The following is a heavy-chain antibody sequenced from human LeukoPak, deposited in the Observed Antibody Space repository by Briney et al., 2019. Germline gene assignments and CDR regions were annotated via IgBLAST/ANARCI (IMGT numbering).Heavy chain of an antibody. CDR2: INSDGSST. D-gene: IGHD6-13*01. CDR1: GFTFSSYW. Sequence: GSLRLSCAASGFTFSSYWMHWVRQAPGKGLVWVSRINSDGSSTSYADSVKGRFTISRDNAKNTLYLQMNSLRAEDTAVYYCARQRSSSWYNWFDPWGQGTLVTVSS. V-gene: IGHV3-74*01. CDR3: ARQRSSSWYNWFDP. J-gene: IGHJ5*02.